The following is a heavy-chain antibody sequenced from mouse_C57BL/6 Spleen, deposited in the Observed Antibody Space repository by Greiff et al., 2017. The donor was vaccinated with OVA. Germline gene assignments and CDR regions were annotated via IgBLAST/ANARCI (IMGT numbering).Heavy chain of an antibody. D-gene: IGHD2-1*01. CDR1: GFTFSSYA. CDR2: ISHGGSYT. J-gene: IGHJ2*01. CDR3: ARAYGNSFDY. V-gene: IGHV5-4*03. Sequence: EVKLVESGGGLVKPGGSLKLSCAASGFTFSSYAMSWVRQTPEKRLEWVATISHGGSYTYYPDNVKGRFTIARDNAKNNLYLQMSHLKSEDTAMYYCARAYGNSFDYWGQGTTLTVSS.